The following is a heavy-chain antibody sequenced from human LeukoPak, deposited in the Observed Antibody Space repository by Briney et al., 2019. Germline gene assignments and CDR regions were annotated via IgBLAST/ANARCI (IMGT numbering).Heavy chain of an antibody. CDR3: ARDFTYCSGGSCYRLSAFDI. V-gene: IGHV3-48*01. CDR1: GFTFSSYS. Sequence: GGSLRFSCAASGFTFSSYSMNWVRQAPGNGLEWVSYISSSSSTIYYADSVKGRFTISRDNAKNSLYLQMNSLRAEDTAVYYCARDFTYCSGGSCYRLSAFDIWGQGTMVTVSS. CDR2: ISSSSSTI. D-gene: IGHD2-15*01. J-gene: IGHJ3*02.